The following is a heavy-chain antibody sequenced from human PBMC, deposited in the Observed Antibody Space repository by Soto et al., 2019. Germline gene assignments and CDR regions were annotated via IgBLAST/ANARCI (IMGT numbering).Heavy chain of an antibody. CDR3: ARDRRWEGDLNDAFDI. D-gene: IGHD3-10*01. Sequence: GGSLRLSCAASGFTFIDYHMAWIRQAPGKGLEWLSSISTTTRLEWVSSISTTTPHTYYADSVRGRFTVSRDDAKNSLYLQMNSRRAEDTALYYWARDRRWEGDLNDAFDIGGKGTMVT. CDR2: ISTTTRLEWVSSISTTTPHT. V-gene: IGHV3-11*06. CDR1: GFTFIDYH. J-gene: IGHJ3*02.